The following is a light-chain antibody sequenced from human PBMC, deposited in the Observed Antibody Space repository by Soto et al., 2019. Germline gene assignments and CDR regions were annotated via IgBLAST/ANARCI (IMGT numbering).Light chain of an antibody. Sequence: EIVLTRSPGTLSLSPGEGATLSCRASQSVASSSLAWYQQKPGQAPRLIIYGASNRATGTPDRFSGGGSGTDFTLTISRLEPEDFAVYYCQQYGSSSYTFGQGTKLEIK. CDR1: QSVASSS. V-gene: IGKV3-20*01. J-gene: IGKJ2*01. CDR3: QQYGSSSYT. CDR2: GAS.